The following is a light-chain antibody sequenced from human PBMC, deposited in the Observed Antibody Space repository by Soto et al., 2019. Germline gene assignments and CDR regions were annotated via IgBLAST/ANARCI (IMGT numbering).Light chain of an antibody. V-gene: IGKV4-1*01. Sequence: DFVMTQSPDSLAVSLGERATINCKSSQSVLYSPNNKNYLAWYQQKPGQPPKLLIYWASTRQSGVPDRISGSRSGTDFTLHISSLQAEDVAVYYCQQYAHLPMYTFGQGTKLEIK. CDR3: QQYAHLPMYT. CDR1: QSVLYSPNNKNY. CDR2: WAS. J-gene: IGKJ2*01.